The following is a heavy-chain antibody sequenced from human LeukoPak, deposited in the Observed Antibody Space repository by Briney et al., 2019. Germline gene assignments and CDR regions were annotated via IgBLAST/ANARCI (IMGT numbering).Heavy chain of an antibody. CDR3: ARQGTYSSAIGMGY. V-gene: IGHV1-46*02. J-gene: IGHJ4*02. CDR2: INPSGGST. Sequence: ASVKVSFKASGYTFNNHYMYWVRQAPGQGLEWMGVINPSGGSTSYAQKFQGRVTMTRDTSTRTVYMEVNSLRSEDTAVYYCARQGTYSSAIGMGYWGQGTLVTVSS. D-gene: IGHD6-19*01. CDR1: GYTFNNHY.